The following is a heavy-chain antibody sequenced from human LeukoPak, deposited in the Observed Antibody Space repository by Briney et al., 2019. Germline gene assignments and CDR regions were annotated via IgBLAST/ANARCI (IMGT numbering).Heavy chain of an antibody. Sequence: SETLSLTCTVSGYSISSGYYWGWIRQPPGKGLEWIGSIYHSGRTFYNPSLKSRVTISVDTSKNQFSLKLSSVTAADTAVYYCARPIVGATDWFDPWGQGTLVTVSS. CDR1: GYSISSGYY. CDR3: ARPIVGATDWFDP. D-gene: IGHD1-26*01. CDR2: IYHSGRT. J-gene: IGHJ5*02. V-gene: IGHV4-38-2*02.